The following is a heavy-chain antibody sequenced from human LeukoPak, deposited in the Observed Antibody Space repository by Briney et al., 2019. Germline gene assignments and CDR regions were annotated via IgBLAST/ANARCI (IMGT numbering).Heavy chain of an antibody. V-gene: IGHV3-21*01. D-gene: IGHD3-10*02. CDR1: GFTFSSYS. J-gene: IGHJ4*02. CDR2: ISSSSSYI. Sequence: PGGSLRLSCAASGFTFSSYSMNWVRQAPGKGLEWVSSISSSSSYIYYADSVKGRFTISRDNAKNSLYLQMNNLRAEDTAVYYCASAGVRGVRKWVYYFDYWGQGTLVTVSS. CDR3: ASAGVRGVRKWVYYFDY.